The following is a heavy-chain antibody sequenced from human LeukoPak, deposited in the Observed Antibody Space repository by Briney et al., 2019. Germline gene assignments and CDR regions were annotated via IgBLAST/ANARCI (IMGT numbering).Heavy chain of an antibody. CDR2: IYYSGST. V-gene: IGHV4-59*12. CDR3: AREVDTAMA. Sequence: SETLSLTCTVSGGSISSYYWSWIRQPPGKGLEWIGYIYYSGSTNYNPSLKSRVTISVDTSKNQFSLKLSSVTAADAAVYYCAREVDTAMAWGQGTLVTVSS. CDR1: GGSISSYY. D-gene: IGHD5-18*01. J-gene: IGHJ5*02.